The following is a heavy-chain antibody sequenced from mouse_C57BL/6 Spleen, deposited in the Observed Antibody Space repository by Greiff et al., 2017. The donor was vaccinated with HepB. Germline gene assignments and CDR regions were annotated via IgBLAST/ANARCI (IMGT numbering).Heavy chain of an antibody. CDR2: IDPSDSYT. CDR3: ARRAYDYDWSWFAY. V-gene: IGHV1-69*01. Sequence: QVQLQQPGAELVMPGASVKLSCKASGYTFTSYWMHWVKQRPGQGLEWIGEIDPSDSYTNYNQKFKGKSTLTVDKSSSTAYMQLSSLTSEDSAVYYCARRAYDYDWSWFAYWGQGTLVTVSA. J-gene: IGHJ3*01. D-gene: IGHD2-4*01. CDR1: GYTFTSYW.